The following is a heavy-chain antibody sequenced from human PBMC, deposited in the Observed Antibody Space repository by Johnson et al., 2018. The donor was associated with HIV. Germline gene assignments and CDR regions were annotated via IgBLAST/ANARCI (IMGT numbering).Heavy chain of an antibody. CDR3: AKDLGIVGAVHRTFDI. J-gene: IGHJ3*02. D-gene: IGHD1-26*01. V-gene: IGHV3-9*01. Sequence: VQLVESGGGLVQPGRSLRLSCAASGFTFDDSAMHWVRQAPGKGLEWVSGISWNSGSIGYADSVKGRFTISRDNAKNSLYLQMNSLRAEDTAVYYCAKDLGIVGAVHRTFDIWGQGTMVTVSS. CDR1: GFTFDDSA. CDR2: ISWNSGSI.